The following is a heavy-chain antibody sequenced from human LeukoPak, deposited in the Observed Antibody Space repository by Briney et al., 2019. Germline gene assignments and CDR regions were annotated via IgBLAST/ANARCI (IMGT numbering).Heavy chain of an antibody. CDR3: AELGITMIGGV. J-gene: IGHJ4*02. CDR2: ITSSSYI. D-gene: IGHD3-10*02. V-gene: IGHV3-21*01. CDR1: GFPFSTYG. Sequence: GGSLRLSCAASGFPFSTYGMNWVRQAPGKGLEWVSSITSSSYIYYADSLKGRFTISRDNAKNSLYLQMNSLRAEDTAVYYCAELGITMIGGVWGQGTLVTVSS.